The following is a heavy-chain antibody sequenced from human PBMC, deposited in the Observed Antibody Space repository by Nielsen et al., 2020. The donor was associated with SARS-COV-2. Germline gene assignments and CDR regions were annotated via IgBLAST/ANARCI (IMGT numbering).Heavy chain of an antibody. V-gene: IGHV4-59*12. CDR3: ARDRRDIVVVPAAETGYYYYMDV. J-gene: IGHJ6*03. CDR2: IYYSGST. D-gene: IGHD2-2*01. Sequence: WIRQPPGKGLEWIGYIYYSGSTNYNPSLKSRVTISVDTSKNQFSLKLSSVTAADTAVYYCARDRRDIVVVPAAETGYYYYMDVWGKGTTVTVSS.